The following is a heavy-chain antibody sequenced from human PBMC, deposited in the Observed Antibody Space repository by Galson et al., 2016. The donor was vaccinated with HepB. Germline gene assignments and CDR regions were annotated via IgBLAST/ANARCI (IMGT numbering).Heavy chain of an antibody. J-gene: IGHJ5*02. CDR3: AQVLPRGSRSIAAAGTFWFDP. CDR1: GFSLSTSGLG. Sequence: PALVKPTQTLTLTCTFSGFSLSTSGLGVGWIRQPPGTALEWLALIYWIDDKRYTPSLNSRHTHPKATSKTQVVLTMTKMDPVYTATYYCAQVLPRGSRSIAAAGTFWFDPWGQGTLVAVSS. V-gene: IGHV2-5*01. D-gene: IGHD6-13*01. CDR2: IYWIDDK.